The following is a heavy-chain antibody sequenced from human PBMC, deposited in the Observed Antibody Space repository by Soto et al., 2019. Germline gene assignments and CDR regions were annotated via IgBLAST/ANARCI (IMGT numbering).Heavy chain of an antibody. J-gene: IGHJ3*02. Sequence: QVQLVESGGGVVQPGRSLRLSCAVSGFTFNTYGFHWVRQAPGKGLEWVSVIWSDGNNTYYADSVKGRFTISRDSSKNTIYLQMNSLRVEDTAVYYCANNTCYGGRCDTAFHIWGQGTTVTVSP. V-gene: IGHV3-33*06. D-gene: IGHD2-15*01. CDR2: IWSDGNNT. CDR1: GFTFNTYG. CDR3: ANNTCYGGRCDTAFHI.